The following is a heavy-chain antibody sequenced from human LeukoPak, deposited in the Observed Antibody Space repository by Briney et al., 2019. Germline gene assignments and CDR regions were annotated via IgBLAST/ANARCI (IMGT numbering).Heavy chain of an antibody. D-gene: IGHD6-19*01. J-gene: IGHJ4*02. CDR3: ARSSSSGYTYYFDY. Sequence: GGSLRLSCAASGFTFSSYAMHWVRQAPGKGLECGAFISDDGTNTYYADSVKGRFTISRDNSKNTLYLQMDSLRAEDTALYYCARSSSSGYTYYFDYWGQGTLVTVSS. CDR1: GFTFSSYA. V-gene: IGHV3-30*04. CDR2: ISDDGTNT.